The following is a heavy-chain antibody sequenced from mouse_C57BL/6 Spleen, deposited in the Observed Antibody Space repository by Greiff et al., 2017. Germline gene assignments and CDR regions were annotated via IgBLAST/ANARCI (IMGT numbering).Heavy chain of an antibody. CDR1: GYTFTSYW. CDR3: ARWQYYYGSSYGFAY. V-gene: IGHV1-52*01. Sequence: VQLQQPGAELVRPGSLVKLSCKASGYTFTSYWMHWVKQRPIQGLEWIGNIDPSDSETHYNQKFKDKATLTVDKSSSTAYMQLSSLTSEDSAVYYCARWQYYYGSSYGFAYWGQGTLVTVSA. D-gene: IGHD1-1*01. J-gene: IGHJ3*01. CDR2: IDPSDSET.